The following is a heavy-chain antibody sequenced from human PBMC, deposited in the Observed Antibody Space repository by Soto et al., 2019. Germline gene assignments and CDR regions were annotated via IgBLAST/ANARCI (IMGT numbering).Heavy chain of an antibody. D-gene: IGHD6-19*01. J-gene: IGHJ4*02. V-gene: IGHV1-3*01. CDR2: ISAGNGDT. CDR1: GYTFTRYP. Sequence: QVQFVQSGAEVKEPGASVKVSCKASGYTFTRYPIHWVRQAPGQRLEWMGWISAGNGDTEYSQSFQGRVTITRDTSARTAYMELTNLRSDDTAVYYCASRPGSEWWLVLDYWGQGTLVTVSS. CDR3: ASRPGSEWWLVLDY.